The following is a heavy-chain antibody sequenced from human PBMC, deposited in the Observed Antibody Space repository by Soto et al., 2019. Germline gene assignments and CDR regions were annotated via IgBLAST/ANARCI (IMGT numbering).Heavy chain of an antibody. CDR2: ISGTGSPT. D-gene: IGHD1-26*01. V-gene: IGHV3-23*01. CDR3: ARDMSGGTYNYYYGMDV. Sequence: GGSLRLSCAASGFTFSSYAMTWVRQAPGRGLEWVSAISGTGSPTYYADSVKGRFTISRDNSKNTLYLQMSSLRADDTAVYYCARDMSGGTYNYYYGMDVWGQGTTVNVSS. J-gene: IGHJ6*02. CDR1: GFTFSSYA.